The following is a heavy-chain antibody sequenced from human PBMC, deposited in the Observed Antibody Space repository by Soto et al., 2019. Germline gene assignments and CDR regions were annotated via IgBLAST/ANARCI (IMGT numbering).Heavy chain of an antibody. CDR3: VRGGRGYTKDDVFDI. CDR1: GGSVSSGSYY. Sequence: VQLQESGPGLVKPSETLSLTCTVSGGSVSSGSYYWSWIRQPPGKGLEWVSSISYDSSIIYYADSVKGRFTISRDNVKKLLYLQMNSLRPEDTAVYYCVRGGRGYTKDDVFDIWGQGTMVAVSS. V-gene: IGHV3-21*01. J-gene: IGHJ3*02. CDR2: ISYDSSII. D-gene: IGHD2-2*02.